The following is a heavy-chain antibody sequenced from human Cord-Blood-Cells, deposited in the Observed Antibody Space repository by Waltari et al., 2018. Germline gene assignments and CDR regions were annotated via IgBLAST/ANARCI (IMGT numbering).Heavy chain of an antibody. CDR2: MNPNSGNT. Sequence: QVQLVQSGAAVKKPGASVRVSCLASGSTFTSYDINWVRQAPGQGLEWMGWMNPNSGNTGYAQKFQGRVTITRNTSISTAYMELSSLRSEDTAVYYCARGQNGDYSSDAFDIWGQGTMVTVSS. D-gene: IGHD4-17*01. CDR3: ARGQNGDYSSDAFDI. V-gene: IGHV1-8*03. CDR1: GSTFTSYD. J-gene: IGHJ3*02.